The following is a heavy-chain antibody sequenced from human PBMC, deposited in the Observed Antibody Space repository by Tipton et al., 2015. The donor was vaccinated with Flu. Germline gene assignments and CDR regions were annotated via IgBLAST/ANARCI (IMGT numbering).Heavy chain of an antibody. Sequence: TLSLTCAVSGDSIRSDYFWGWIRQPPGKGLEWIATIHRSGSTKYNPSLKSRVTISVDTSKNQFYLEMRSVTAADMAVYYCARGERYTRGLNTVYYYYYMDVWGQGTTVTVSS. CDR3: ARGERYTRGLNTVYYYYYMDV. CDR2: IHRSGST. J-gene: IGHJ6*02. V-gene: IGHV4-38-2*01. D-gene: IGHD5-12*01. CDR1: GDSIRSDYF.